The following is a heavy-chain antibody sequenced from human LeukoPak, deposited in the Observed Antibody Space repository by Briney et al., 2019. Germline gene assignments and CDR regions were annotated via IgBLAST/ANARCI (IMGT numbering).Heavy chain of an antibody. Sequence: RASVKVSCKASGYTFTNYGVSWVRQAPGQGLEWMGWISAYTGNTSYAQKLQGRVTMTTDTSTSTAYMELRSLRSDDTAVYYCARGGHDYYYDSSGYYLNWFDPWGQGTLVTVSS. CDR1: GYTFTNYG. J-gene: IGHJ5*02. CDR2: ISAYTGNT. CDR3: ARGGHDYYYDSSGYYLNWFDP. V-gene: IGHV1-18*01. D-gene: IGHD3-22*01.